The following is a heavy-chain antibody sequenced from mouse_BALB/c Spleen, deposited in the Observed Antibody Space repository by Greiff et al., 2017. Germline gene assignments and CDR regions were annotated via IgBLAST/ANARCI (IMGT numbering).Heavy chain of an antibody. Sequence: EVQGVESGGGLVKPGGSLKLSCAASGFTFSDYYMYWVRQTPEKRLEWVATISDGDSYTYYPDSVKGRFTISRDNAKNNLYLQMSSLKSEDTAMYYCARGYYGYDPFAYGGQGTLVTVSA. V-gene: IGHV5-4*02. D-gene: IGHD2-2*01. CDR3: ARGYYGYDPFAY. CDR2: ISDGDSYT. CDR1: GFTFSDYY. J-gene: IGHJ3*01.